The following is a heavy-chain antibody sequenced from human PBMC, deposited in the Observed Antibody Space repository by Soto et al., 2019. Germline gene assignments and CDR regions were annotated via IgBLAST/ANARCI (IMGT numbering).Heavy chain of an antibody. CDR3: ARNGEPGAFDI. D-gene: IGHD4-17*01. Sequence: QVQLVQSGAELKKPGASVKVSCKASGYTFTSYAMHWVRQAPAQRLEWMGWINAGNGNTKYSQKFQGRVTITRDTSASTAYMELSSLRSEDTAVYYCARNGEPGAFDIWGQGTMVTVSS. CDR2: INAGNGNT. V-gene: IGHV1-3*01. CDR1: GYTFTSYA. J-gene: IGHJ3*02.